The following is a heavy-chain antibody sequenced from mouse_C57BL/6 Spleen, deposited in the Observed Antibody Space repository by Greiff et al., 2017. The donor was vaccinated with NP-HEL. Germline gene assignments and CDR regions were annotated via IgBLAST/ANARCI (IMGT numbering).Heavy chain of an antibody. V-gene: IGHV7-3*01. J-gene: IGHJ4*01. Sequence: EVMLVESGGGLVQPGGSLSLSCAASGFTFTGYYMSWVRQPPGKALEWLGFIRNKANGYTTEYSASVKGRFTISRDNSQSILYLQMNALRAEDSATYYGARPHYIGSSYGAMDYWGQGTSVTVSS. CDR2: IRNKANGYTT. D-gene: IGHD1-1*01. CDR3: ARPHYIGSSYGAMDY. CDR1: GFTFTGYY.